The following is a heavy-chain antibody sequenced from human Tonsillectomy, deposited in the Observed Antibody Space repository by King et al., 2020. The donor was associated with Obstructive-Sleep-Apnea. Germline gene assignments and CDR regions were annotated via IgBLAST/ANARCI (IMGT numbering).Heavy chain of an antibody. D-gene: IGHD6-19*01. Sequence: QLQESGPGLVKPSETLSLTCTVSGGSISSSSYYWGWIRQPPGMGLEWIGTIYYSGATYYNPSLKSRVTISVDTSKNQFSLKLSSVTAADTAIYYCARVVGIAVAGNFDYWGQGTLVTVSS. V-gene: IGHV4-39*07. CDR2: IYYSGAT. CDR3: ARVVGIAVAGNFDY. CDR1: GGSISSSSYY. J-gene: IGHJ4*02.